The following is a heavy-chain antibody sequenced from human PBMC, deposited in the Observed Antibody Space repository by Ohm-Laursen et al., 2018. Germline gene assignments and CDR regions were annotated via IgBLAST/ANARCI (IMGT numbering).Heavy chain of an antibody. V-gene: IGHV4-34*01. CDR1: GGAFSGYY. CDR3: AKDRITAAGTPPFDS. CDR2: INYAGST. D-gene: IGHD6-13*01. Sequence: SDTLSLTCAVYGGAFSGYYWSWIRQPPGKGLEWIGEINYAGSTNYNPSLKSRVTLSVDTSKNHFSLNLSSVTAADTAVYYCAKDRITAAGTPPFDSWGQGTLVTVSS. J-gene: IGHJ4*02.